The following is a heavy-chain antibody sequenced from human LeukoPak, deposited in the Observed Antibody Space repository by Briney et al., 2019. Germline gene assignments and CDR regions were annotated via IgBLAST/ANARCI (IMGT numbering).Heavy chain of an antibody. CDR2: ISYDGSNK. D-gene: IGHD1-14*01. V-gene: IGHV3-30*18. J-gene: IGHJ3*02. CDR1: GFTFSSYG. Sequence: GGSLRLSCAASGFTFSSYGMHWVRQAPGKGLEWVAVISYDGSNKYYADSVKGRFTISRDNSKNTLYLQMNSLRAEDTAVYYCAKEQAPPSAIPDAFDIWGQGTMVTVSS. CDR3: AKEQAPPSAIPDAFDI.